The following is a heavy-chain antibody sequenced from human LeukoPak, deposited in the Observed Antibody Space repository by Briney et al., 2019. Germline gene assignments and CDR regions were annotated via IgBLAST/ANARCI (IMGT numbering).Heavy chain of an antibody. CDR2: ISAYNGNT. Sequence: ASVKVSCKASGYTFTSYGISWVRQAPGQGLEWMGWISAYNGNTNYAQKLQGRVTMTTDTSTSTAYMELRSLRSDDTAVYYCARDRTGTPGRRYFDYWGQGTLVTVSS. CDR1: GYTFTSYG. CDR3: ARDRTGTPGRRYFDY. D-gene: IGHD1-1*01. V-gene: IGHV1-18*01. J-gene: IGHJ4*02.